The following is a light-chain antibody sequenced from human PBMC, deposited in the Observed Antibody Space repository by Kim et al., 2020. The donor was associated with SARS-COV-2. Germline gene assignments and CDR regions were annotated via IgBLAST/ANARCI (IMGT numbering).Light chain of an antibody. CDR3: QQYNLWYT. CDR1: QTISSN. V-gene: IGKV3-15*01. Sequence: EIVMTQSPATLSVSPGERVTLSCRASQTISSNLAWYQQKGGQPSRLIIYDATTRATGIPSRFSGTGSVTEFTLTVSSLQSEDFAVYYCQQYNLWYTFGQGTKLEIK. CDR2: DAT. J-gene: IGKJ2*01.